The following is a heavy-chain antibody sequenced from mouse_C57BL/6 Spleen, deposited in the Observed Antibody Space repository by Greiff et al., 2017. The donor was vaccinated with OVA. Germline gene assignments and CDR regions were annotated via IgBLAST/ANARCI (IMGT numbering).Heavy chain of an antibody. D-gene: IGHD2-2*01. Sequence: VQLKQSGAELVRPGTSVKVSCKASGYAFTNYLIEWVKQRPGQGLEWIGVINPGSGGTNYNEKFKGKATLTADKSSSTAYMQLSSLTSEDSAVYFCARAVYYGSPSYAMDDWGQGTSVTVSS. CDR2: INPGSGGT. CDR1: GYAFTNYL. V-gene: IGHV1-54*01. CDR3: ARAVYYGSPSYAMDD. J-gene: IGHJ4*01.